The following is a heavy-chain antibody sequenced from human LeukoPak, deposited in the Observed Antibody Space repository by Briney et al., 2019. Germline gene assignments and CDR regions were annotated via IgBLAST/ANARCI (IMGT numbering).Heavy chain of an antibody. CDR2: IIPIFGTA. CDR3: ARVGSWQYNWCDP. D-gene: IGHD6-13*01. Sequence: SVKVSCKASGGTFSSYAISWVRQAPGQGLEWMGGIIPIFGTANYAQKFQGRVTITADESTSTAYMELSSLRSEDTAVYYCARVGSWQYNWCDPWGQGTLVTVSS. CDR1: GGTFSSYA. V-gene: IGHV1-69*01. J-gene: IGHJ5*02.